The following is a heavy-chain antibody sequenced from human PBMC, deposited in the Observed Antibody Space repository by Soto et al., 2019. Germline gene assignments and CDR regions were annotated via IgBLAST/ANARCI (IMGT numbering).Heavy chain of an antibody. CDR1: GLPLSIYA. CDR2: ISGSGGST. J-gene: IGHJ4*02. Sequence: GGSLRLYCAAPGLPLSIYAMTWVRQAPGKGLEWVSLISGSGGSTYYADSVKGRFTISRDNSRDTLYLQMNSLRAEDTAVYYCAKVHGSGSYNNFPDYWGQGTLVTVSS. CDR3: AKVHGSGSYNNFPDY. D-gene: IGHD3-10*01. V-gene: IGHV3-23*01.